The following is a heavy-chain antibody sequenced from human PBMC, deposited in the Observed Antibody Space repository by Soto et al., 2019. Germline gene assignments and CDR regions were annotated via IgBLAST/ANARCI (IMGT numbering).Heavy chain of an antibody. V-gene: IGHV3-15*01. Sequence: GGSLRLSCAASGFTINNAWMSWVRQAPGKGLEWVGRIKSKGNGGTADYAAPVKGRFTISRDDSKNMLYLQMNSLKTEDTAVYYCAKGDWNDVGDSFDIWGQGIMVTVSS. J-gene: IGHJ3*02. CDR1: GFTINNAW. D-gene: IGHD1-1*01. CDR3: AKGDWNDVGDSFDI. CDR2: IKSKGNGGTA.